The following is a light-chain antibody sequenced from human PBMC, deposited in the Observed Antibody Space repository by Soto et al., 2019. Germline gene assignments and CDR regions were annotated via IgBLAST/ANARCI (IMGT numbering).Light chain of an antibody. CDR2: GAS. V-gene: IGKV3-20*01. Sequence: EIVLTQSPGTLSFSPGERVTLSCRASQSVSSNSLAWYQQKPGQAPRLLMYGASSRATGIPDRFSGSGSGTDFTLTVSRLEPEDFAVFYCQQYGSSPPTLGQGTKVEIK. J-gene: IGKJ2*01. CDR3: QQYGSSPPT. CDR1: QSVSSNS.